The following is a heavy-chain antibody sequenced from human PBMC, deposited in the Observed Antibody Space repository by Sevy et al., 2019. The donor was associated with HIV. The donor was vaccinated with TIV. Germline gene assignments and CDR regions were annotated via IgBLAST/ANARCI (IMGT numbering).Heavy chain of an antibody. Sequence: ASVKVSCKASGYTFTSYDINWVRQATGQGLEWMGWMNPNSGNTGYAQRFQGRVTMTRNTSISTAYMELSSLRSEDTAVYYCARGVPIEYSSSSGLGWGQGTLVTVSS. J-gene: IGHJ4*02. CDR2: MNPNSGNT. D-gene: IGHD6-6*01. V-gene: IGHV1-8*01. CDR3: ARGVPIEYSSSSGLG. CDR1: GYTFTSYD.